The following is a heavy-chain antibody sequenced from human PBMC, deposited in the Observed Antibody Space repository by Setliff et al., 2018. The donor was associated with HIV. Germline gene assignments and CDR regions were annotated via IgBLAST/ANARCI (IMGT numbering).Heavy chain of an antibody. Sequence: PSETLSLTCAVYGGSFSGHYWSWIRQPPWRGLQWIGEIYHSGATTYNPSLKSRATISVDRSKNQFSLKLTSLTTSDVGLYYCARTRALNASNWNPFDYWGQGTLVTVSS. J-gene: IGHJ4*02. V-gene: IGHV4-34*01. D-gene: IGHD1-20*01. CDR2: IYHSGAT. CDR1: GGSFSGHY. CDR3: ARTRALNASNWNPFDY.